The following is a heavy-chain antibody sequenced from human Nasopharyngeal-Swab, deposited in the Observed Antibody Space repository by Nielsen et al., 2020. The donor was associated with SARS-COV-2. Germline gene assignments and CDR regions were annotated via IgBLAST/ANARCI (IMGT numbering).Heavy chain of an antibody. V-gene: IGHV3-11*06. CDR2: ISSGGSNT. J-gene: IGHJ2*01. CDR1: GFTFTDNY. Sequence: GGSLRLSCAASGFTFTDNYMSWIRQAPGKGLEWLSYISSGGSNTNYADSVKGRFTVSRDNAKNSLYLQMNSLRAEDTAVYYCARDMQGWETNRGSSRGYFDLRGRGTLVTVSS. D-gene: IGHD7-27*01. CDR3: ARDMQGWETNRGSSRGYFDL.